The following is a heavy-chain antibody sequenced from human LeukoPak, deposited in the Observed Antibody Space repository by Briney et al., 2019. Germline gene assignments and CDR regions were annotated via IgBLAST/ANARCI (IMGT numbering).Heavy chain of an antibody. CDR3: ARVGSSIAARYYYYYMDV. CDR1: GYTFTGYY. J-gene: IGHJ6*03. V-gene: IGHV1-2*02. Sequence: GASVKVSCKASGYTFTGYYMHWVRQAPGQGLEWMGWINPNSGGTNYAQKFQGRVTMTRDTSISTAYMELSRLRSDDTAVYYCARVGSSIAARYYYYYMDVWGKGTTVTISS. CDR2: INPNSGGT. D-gene: IGHD6-6*01.